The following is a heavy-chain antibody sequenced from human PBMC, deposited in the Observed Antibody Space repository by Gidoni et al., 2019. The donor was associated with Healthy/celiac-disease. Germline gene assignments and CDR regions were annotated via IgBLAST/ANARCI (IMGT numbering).Heavy chain of an antibody. Sequence: EVQLLESGGGLVQPGGSLRLSCAASGFTFSSYAMSWVRQAPGKGLEWVSAISGSGGSTYYADSVKGRFTISRDNSKNTLYLQMNSLRAEDTAVYYCAKEGDDFWSGYYTGTFDYWGQGTLVTVSS. V-gene: IGHV3-23*01. J-gene: IGHJ4*02. CDR3: AKEGDDFWSGYYTGTFDY. CDR1: GFTFSSYA. D-gene: IGHD3-3*01. CDR2: ISGSGGST.